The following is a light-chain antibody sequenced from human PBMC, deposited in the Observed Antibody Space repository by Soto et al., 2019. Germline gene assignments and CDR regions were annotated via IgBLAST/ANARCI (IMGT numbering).Light chain of an antibody. CDR1: SSNIGAAYE. CDR2: GNS. Sequence: QSVLTQPPSVSGVPGQRVTISCTGSSSNIGAAYEVHWYQQLRGTAPKLLIYGNSDRPSGVPDRFSGSKSGTSASLAITGLQAEDEADYYCAAWDDSLSGEVVFGGGTKLTVL. CDR3: AAWDDSLSGEVV. J-gene: IGLJ2*01. V-gene: IGLV1-40*01.